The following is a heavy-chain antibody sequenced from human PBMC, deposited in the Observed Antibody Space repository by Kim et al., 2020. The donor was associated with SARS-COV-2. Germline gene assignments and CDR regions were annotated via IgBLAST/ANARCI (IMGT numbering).Heavy chain of an antibody. CDR3: ASVYGGNSGGFDY. V-gene: IGHV3-11*01. D-gene: IGHD4-17*01. Sequence: YADSVKGRFTISRDNAKNSLYLQMNSLRAEDTAVYYCASVYGGNSGGFDYWGQGTLVTVSS. J-gene: IGHJ4*02.